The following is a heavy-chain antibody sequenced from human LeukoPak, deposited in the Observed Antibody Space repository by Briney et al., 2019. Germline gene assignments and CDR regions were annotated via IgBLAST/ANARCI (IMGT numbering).Heavy chain of an antibody. J-gene: IGHJ4*02. CDR1: GFPFSDFS. D-gene: IGHD1-14*01. V-gene: IGHV3-23*01. CDR3: AKQSYTRSLGE. Sequence: GGSLRLSCATSGFPFSDFSMSWVRQAPGKGLEWISTTNSGGTSTYYAESVKGRFTISRDNSKNTLYLQMSSLRVEDTAVYHCAKQSYTRSLGEGGPGTLVSVSS. CDR2: TNSGGTST.